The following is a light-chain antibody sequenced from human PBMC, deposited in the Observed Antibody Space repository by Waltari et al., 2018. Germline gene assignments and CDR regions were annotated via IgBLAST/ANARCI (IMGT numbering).Light chain of an antibody. CDR3: CSYAGTYTGV. J-gene: IGLJ2*01. V-gene: IGLV2-11*01. CDR2: DVS. CDR1: SSDVGGYNY. Sequence: QSALTQPRSVSGSPGQSVTISCTGTSSDVGGYNYVSWYQQHPGKAPKLMIYDVSKRPSGVADRFSGSKSGSTSSLTTSGLQAEDGADYYCCSYAGTYTGVFGGGTKLTVL.